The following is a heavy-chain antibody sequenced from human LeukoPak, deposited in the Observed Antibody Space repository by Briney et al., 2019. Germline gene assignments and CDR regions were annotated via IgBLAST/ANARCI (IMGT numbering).Heavy chain of an antibody. CDR1: GFTFSSYA. J-gene: IGHJ4*02. CDR2: ISGSGGST. D-gene: IGHD3-10*01. Sequence: GGSLRLSCAASGFTFSSYAMSWVRQAPGKGLEWVSAISGSGGSTYYADSVKGRFTISRDNSKNTLYLQMNSLRAEDTAVYYCAKVNMVRGVIIPSDFDYWGQGTLVTVSS. CDR3: AKVNMVRGVIIPSDFDY. V-gene: IGHV3-23*01.